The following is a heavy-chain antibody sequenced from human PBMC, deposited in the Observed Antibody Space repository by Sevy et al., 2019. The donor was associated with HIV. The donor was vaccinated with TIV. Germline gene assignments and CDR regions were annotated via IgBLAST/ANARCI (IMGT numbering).Heavy chain of an antibody. Sequence: GGSLRLSCAASGFTFSSYSMNWVRQAPGKGLEWVSSISGSSNYLYYAESLKGRFIISRDNAKNTLYLQMNSLRADDTAVYDCATGPPDGSYYYFDYWGQGTLVTVSS. CDR1: GFTFSSYS. CDR2: ISGSSNYL. D-gene: IGHD1-26*01. J-gene: IGHJ4*02. CDR3: ATGPPDGSYYYFDY. V-gene: IGHV3-21*06.